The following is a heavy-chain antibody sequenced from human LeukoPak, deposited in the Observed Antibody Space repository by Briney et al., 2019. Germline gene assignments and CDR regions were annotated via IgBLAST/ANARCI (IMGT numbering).Heavy chain of an antibody. CDR1: GGSISSSSYY. D-gene: IGHD2-15*01. CDR2: IYYSGST. CDR3: AKKQGCSGGSCLRANFDY. J-gene: IGHJ4*02. V-gene: IGHV4-39*01. Sequence: SETLSLTCTVSGGSISSSSYYWGWIRQPPGKGLEWIGSIYYSGSTYYNPFLKSRVTISVDTSKNQFSLKLSSVTAADTAVYYCAKKQGCSGGSCLRANFDYWGQGTLVTVSS.